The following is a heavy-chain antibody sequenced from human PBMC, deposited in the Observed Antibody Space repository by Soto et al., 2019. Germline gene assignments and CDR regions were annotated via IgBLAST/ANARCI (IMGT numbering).Heavy chain of an antibody. J-gene: IGHJ5*02. Sequence: ASVKVSCKASGDTFSTYTITWVRQAPGQGLEWMGGIIPRSGTSNYAQKFQGRVTITADESTSTAYMELSSLRSEDTAVYYCARGGDIVVVTAPLDHWGQGTLVTVS. CDR1: GDTFSTYT. V-gene: IGHV1-69*13. CDR3: ARGGDIVVVTAPLDH. CDR2: IIPRSGTS. D-gene: IGHD2-21*02.